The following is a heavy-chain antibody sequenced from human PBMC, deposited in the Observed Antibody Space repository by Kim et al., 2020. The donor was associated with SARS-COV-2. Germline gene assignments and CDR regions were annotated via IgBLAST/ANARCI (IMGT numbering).Heavy chain of an antibody. Sequence: YNPTLKGRFSISIDTPKNQFSLKMESVTAADTAVYYCARLRRGPWNFDDWGQGTLVTVS. V-gene: IGHV4-61*07. D-gene: IGHD3-10*01. J-gene: IGHJ4*02. CDR3: ARLRRGPWNFDD.